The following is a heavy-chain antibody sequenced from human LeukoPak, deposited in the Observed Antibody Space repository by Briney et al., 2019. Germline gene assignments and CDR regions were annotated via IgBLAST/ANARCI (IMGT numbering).Heavy chain of an antibody. D-gene: IGHD1-1*01. J-gene: IGHJ3*02. Sequence: PSETLSLTCSVSSDSISSSSYLWVWVRQPPGKGLEWIGDIYSNGRISYNPSLKSRAAISVDTSKNQFSLNLNSVIAADTAVYYCARHLLVQHAFDIWGQGTMVTVSS. V-gene: IGHV4-39*01. CDR3: ARHLLVQHAFDI. CDR2: IYSNGRI. CDR1: SDSISSSSYL.